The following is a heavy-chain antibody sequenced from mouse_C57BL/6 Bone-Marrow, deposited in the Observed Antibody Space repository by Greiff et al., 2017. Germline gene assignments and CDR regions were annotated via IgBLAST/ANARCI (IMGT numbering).Heavy chain of an antibody. Sequence: EVQLQQSGAELVRPGASVKLSCTASGFNIKDDYMHWVKQRPEQGLEWIGWIDPENGDTEYASKFQGKATITADTSSNTAYLQLSSLTSEDTAVYYCTTITTVVPTFEVWGTGTTVTVSS. CDR2: IDPENGDT. J-gene: IGHJ1*03. CDR1: GFNIKDDY. CDR3: TTITTVVPTFEV. V-gene: IGHV14-4*01. D-gene: IGHD1-1*01.